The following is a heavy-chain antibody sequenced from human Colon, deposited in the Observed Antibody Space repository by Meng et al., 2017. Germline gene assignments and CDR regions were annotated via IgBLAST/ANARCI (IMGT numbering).Heavy chain of an antibody. CDR3: TTAPAGRY. D-gene: IGHD3-10*01. V-gene: IGHV3-15*01. Sequence: VQLVEPGGGLGGPGGSLRLPCAAAGLTFSTAWMSWVRQAPGKGLEWVGRIKSKTDGGTTDYAAPVKGRFTISRDDSKNTLYLQMNSLKTEDTAIYYCTTAPAGRYWGQGTLVTVSS. J-gene: IGHJ4*02. CDR1: GLTFSTAW. CDR2: IKSKTDGGTT.